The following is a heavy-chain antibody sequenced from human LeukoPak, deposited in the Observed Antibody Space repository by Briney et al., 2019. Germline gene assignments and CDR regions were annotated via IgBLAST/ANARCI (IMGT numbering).Heavy chain of an antibody. CDR1: SGSLGSYY. Sequence: PSETLSLTCTVSSGSLGSYYWNWLRQPAGKGLEWIGHIYTSGSTNYNPSLKSRVTMSVDTSKNQFSLKLNPVTAADTAFYYCAREYSSSSGKALDYWGQGTLVTVSS. D-gene: IGHD6-6*01. J-gene: IGHJ4*02. CDR2: IYTSGST. V-gene: IGHV4-4*07. CDR3: AREYSSSSGKALDY.